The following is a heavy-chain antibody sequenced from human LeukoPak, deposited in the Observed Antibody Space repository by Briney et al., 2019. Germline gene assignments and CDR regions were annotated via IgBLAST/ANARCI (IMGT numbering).Heavy chain of an antibody. J-gene: IGHJ4*02. Sequence: ASVTVSCKASGYTFTVYYIHWVRQAPGQGLEWMGWINPNSGGTNYAQRFQGRVTMTSDTSITTAYMELSRLRSDDTAIYYCVRGDGAYYFDYWGQGTLVTVSS. D-gene: IGHD2-21*02. CDR1: GYTFTVYY. CDR2: INPNSGGT. CDR3: VRGDGAYYFDY. V-gene: IGHV1-2*02.